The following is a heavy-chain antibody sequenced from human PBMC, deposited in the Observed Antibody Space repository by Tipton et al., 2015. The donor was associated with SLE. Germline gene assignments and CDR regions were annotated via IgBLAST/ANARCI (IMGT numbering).Heavy chain of an antibody. Sequence: TLSLTCTVSGGSISDYFWSWIRQPPGRGLEWIGYMSYNGGTNYSPSLRSRVTISGDTSKNQFSLELNSVTAADAGVYYCATMGRGFDFWSAYRFYALDVWGQGTTVTVS. CDR1: GGSISDYF. V-gene: IGHV4-59*01. D-gene: IGHD3-3*01. J-gene: IGHJ6*02. CDR2: MSYNGGT. CDR3: ATMGRGFDFWSAYRFYALDV.